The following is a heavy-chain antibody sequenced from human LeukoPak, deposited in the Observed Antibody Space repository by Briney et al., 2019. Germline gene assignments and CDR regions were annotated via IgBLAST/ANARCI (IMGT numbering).Heavy chain of an antibody. J-gene: IGHJ4*02. CDR2: ISGSGGDT. D-gene: IGHD3-22*01. V-gene: IGHV3-23*01. CDR3: ARVDSSAYFYFDY. Sequence: GGSLRLSCAASGFTSGSYAMSWVRQAPGKGLEWVSAISGSGGDTYYADSVRGRFTISRDNSKNTLYLQMNSLRAEDTAVYYCARVDSSAYFYFDYWGQGTLVTVSS. CDR1: GFTSGSYA.